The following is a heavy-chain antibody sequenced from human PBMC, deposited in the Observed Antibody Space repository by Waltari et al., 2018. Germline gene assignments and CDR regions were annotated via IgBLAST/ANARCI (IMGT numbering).Heavy chain of an antibody. V-gene: IGHV3-33*06. Sequence: QVQLVESGGGVVQPGRSLRLSCAASGFTFSRSAMHWVRPAAGHWRVWVAVIWYDGSYKFYADSVKGRVSISRDNPKNTLHLQMDSLRAEDSAIYYCAKDGSASRLVRYYLDSWGPGTLVTVSS. CDR1: GFTFSRSA. J-gene: IGHJ4*02. D-gene: IGHD2-8*02. CDR2: IWYDGSYK. CDR3: AKDGSASRLVRYYLDS.